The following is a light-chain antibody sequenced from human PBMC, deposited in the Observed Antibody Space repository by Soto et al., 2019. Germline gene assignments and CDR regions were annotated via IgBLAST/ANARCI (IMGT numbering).Light chain of an antibody. CDR1: SSDVGNNNL. CDR3: CSFALRSTLI. V-gene: IGLV2-23*01. J-gene: IGLJ2*01. Sequence: QSALTQPASVSGSPGQSITISCTGTSSDVGNNNLVSWYQQYPGKAPKLMIYEGGKRPSGVSNRFSGSKSGNTASLTISGLQAEDEADYYCCSFALRSTLIFGGGTKVTVL. CDR2: EGG.